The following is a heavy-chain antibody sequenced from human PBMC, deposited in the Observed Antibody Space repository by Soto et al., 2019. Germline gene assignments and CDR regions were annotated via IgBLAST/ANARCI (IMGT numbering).Heavy chain of an antibody. CDR2: IIPIFGTA. CDR1: AGTFSSYA. D-gene: IGHD5-12*01. J-gene: IGHJ4*02. V-gene: IGHV1-69*13. Sequence: SVKVSCKASAGTFSSYAISWVRQAPGQGLEWMGGIIPIFGTANYAQKFQGRVTITADESTSTAYMELSSLRSEDTAVYYCASLTKDIVATIAVYWGQGTLVTVSS. CDR3: ASLTKDIVATIAVY.